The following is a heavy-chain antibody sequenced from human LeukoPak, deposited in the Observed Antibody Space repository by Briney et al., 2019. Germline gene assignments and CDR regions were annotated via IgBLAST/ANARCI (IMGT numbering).Heavy chain of an antibody. CDR1: GGSISSSSYY. V-gene: IGHV4-39*01. D-gene: IGHD3-9*01. CDR3: ARQLRYLDWSPPFG. J-gene: IGHJ4*02. Sequence: SETLSLTCTVSGGSISSSSYYWGWIRQPPGKGLEWIGSIYYSGSTYYNPSLKSRVTISVDTSKNQFSLKLSSVTAADTAVYYCARQLRYLDWSPPFGWGQGTLVTVSS. CDR2: IYYSGST.